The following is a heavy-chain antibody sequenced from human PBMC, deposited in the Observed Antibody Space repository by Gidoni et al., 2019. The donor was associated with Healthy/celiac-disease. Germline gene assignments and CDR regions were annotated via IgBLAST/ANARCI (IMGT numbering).Heavy chain of an antibody. V-gene: IGHV1-69*04. CDR2: IIPSLGIA. CDR1: GGTFSSYA. D-gene: IGHD3-3*01. Sequence: QLVQSGAEVKKPGSSVKVSCKASGGTFSSYAISWVRQAPGQGLEWLGRIIPSLGIANYAQKFQGGVTITADKSTSTAYMELSSLRSEDTAVYYCAFTGGRNDFWSGNHDYWGQGTLVTVSS. J-gene: IGHJ4*02. CDR3: AFTGGRNDFWSGNHDY.